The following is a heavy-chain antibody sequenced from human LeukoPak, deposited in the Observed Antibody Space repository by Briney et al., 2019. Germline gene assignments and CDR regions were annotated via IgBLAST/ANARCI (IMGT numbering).Heavy chain of an antibody. CDR1: GYTFTSYG. V-gene: IGHV1-18*01. D-gene: IGHD2-2*01. J-gene: IGHJ6*03. CDR3: AREYQLLGDYYYYYMDV. CDR2: ISAYNGNT. Sequence: ASVKVSCKASGYTFTSYGISWVRQAPGQGLEWMGWISAYNGNTNYAQKLQGRVTTTTDTSTSTAYMELRSLRSDDTAVYYCAREYQLLGDYYYYYMDVWGKGTTVTVSS.